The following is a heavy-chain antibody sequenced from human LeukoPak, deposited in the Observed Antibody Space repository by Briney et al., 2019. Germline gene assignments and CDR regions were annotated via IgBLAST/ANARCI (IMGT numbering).Heavy chain of an antibody. D-gene: IGHD3-10*01. J-gene: IGHJ5*02. CDR3: AKDHGSGSYHDPNWFDP. V-gene: IGHV3-30*18. CDR2: ISYDGSYK. CDR1: GFTFRSYG. Sequence: PGRSLRLSCAASGFTFRSYGMHWVRQAPGKGLDWGTVISYDGSYKYYAESVKGRFTISRDNSKKTLYLQMNSLRAEDTAVYYCAKDHGSGSYHDPNWFDPWGQGTLVTVSS.